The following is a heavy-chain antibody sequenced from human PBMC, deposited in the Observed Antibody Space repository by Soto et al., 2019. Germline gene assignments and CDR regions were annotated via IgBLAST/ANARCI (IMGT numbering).Heavy chain of an antibody. Sequence: ASVKVSCKVSGYSLSDLSIHWVRQAPGKGLEWMGGLDAEDGETIYAQKLQGRGTMTEDTSTDTAYMELSSLTSEDTAMYYCATLPRTIERTPAAIWRLDSWAQATLVTVSS. V-gene: IGHV1-24*01. CDR2: LDAEDGET. D-gene: IGHD2-2*02. CDR1: GYSLSDLS. CDR3: ATLPRTIERTPAAIWRLDS. J-gene: IGHJ4*02.